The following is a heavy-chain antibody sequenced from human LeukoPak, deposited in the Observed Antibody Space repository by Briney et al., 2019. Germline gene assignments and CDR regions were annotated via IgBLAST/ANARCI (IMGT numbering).Heavy chain of an antibody. CDR1: GFTFTSYD. J-gene: IGHJ2*01. CDR2: MNPNNGNT. V-gene: IGHV1-8*01. CDR3: ARPSGYSNQARNWYFDL. D-gene: IGHD5-12*01. Sequence: ASVKVSCKASGFTFTSYDINWVRQASGQGLEWMGWMNPNNGNTGYAQKFQGRVTMTRDTSINTAYMELRGLRSEDTAVYYCARPSGYSNQARNWYFDLWGRGTLVTVSS.